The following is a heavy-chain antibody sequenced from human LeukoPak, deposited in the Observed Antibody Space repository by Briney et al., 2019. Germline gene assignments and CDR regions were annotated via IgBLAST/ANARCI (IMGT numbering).Heavy chain of an antibody. D-gene: IGHD1-14*01. Sequence: ASVKVSCKASGYAFTSYYMHWVRQAPGQGLEWMGIINPSGGSTSYAQKFQGRVTMTRDTSTSTVYMELSSLRSEDTAVYYCARAFNQYYSDYWGQGTLVIVSS. J-gene: IGHJ4*02. CDR1: GYAFTSYY. V-gene: IGHV1-46*01. CDR3: ARAFNQYYSDY. CDR2: INPSGGST.